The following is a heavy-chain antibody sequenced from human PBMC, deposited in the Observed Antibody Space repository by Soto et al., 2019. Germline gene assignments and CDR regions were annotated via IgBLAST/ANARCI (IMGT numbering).Heavy chain of an antibody. CDR2: IRGFSPYT. V-gene: IGHV3-21*01. D-gene: IGHD2-15*01. Sequence: PGGSLRLSSICSGFPFRPYSMNCVRPDTGKGLEWVSGIRGFSPYTFYAESVKGRFTISRDNVKNSLYLQMNSLRAEDTAVYYCARDRGYDAHDYYYNAMDGWGQGTTVTVSS. CDR1: GFPFRPYS. J-gene: IGHJ6*02. CDR3: ARDRGYDAHDYYYNAMDG.